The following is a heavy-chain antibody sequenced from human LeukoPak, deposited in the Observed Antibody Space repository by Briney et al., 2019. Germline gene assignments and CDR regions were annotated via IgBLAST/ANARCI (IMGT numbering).Heavy chain of an antibody. CDR1: GGSISSGGYY. Sequence: SQTLSLTCTVSGGSISSGGYYWSWIRQHPGKGLEWIGYIYYSGSTNYNPSLQSRVTFSLDTSKNHFFLKMYSVTPADTAVYYCAREAAIRGANARFDPWGQGTLVTVSS. CDR3: AREAAIRGANARFDP. D-gene: IGHD3-10*01. J-gene: IGHJ5*02. V-gene: IGHV4-61*03. CDR2: IYYSGST.